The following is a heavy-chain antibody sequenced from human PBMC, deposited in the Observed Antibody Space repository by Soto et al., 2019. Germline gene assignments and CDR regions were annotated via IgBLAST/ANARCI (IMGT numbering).Heavy chain of an antibody. CDR2: ISYDGSNK. V-gene: IGHV3-30-3*01. CDR1: GFTFSRFS. J-gene: IGHJ4*02. CDR3: AREGDDNSGYLDY. Sequence: VQLVESGGGVVQPGNSLRLSCAASGFTFSRFSMHWVRQAPGKGLEWVAIISYDGSNKYDADSLEGRFSISRDNSKNALYLQMNSLRTEDTAVYHCAREGDDNSGYLDYWGQGTQVTVSS. D-gene: IGHD3-22*01.